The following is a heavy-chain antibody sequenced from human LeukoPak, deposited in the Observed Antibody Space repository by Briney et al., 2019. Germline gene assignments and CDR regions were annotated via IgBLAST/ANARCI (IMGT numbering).Heavy chain of an antibody. V-gene: IGHV3-7*01. CDR1: GFTFSSSW. CDR3: ARDPGEPGYTYGYNDY. CDR2: INQDGGDK. J-gene: IGHJ4*02. D-gene: IGHD5-18*01. Sequence: GGSLRLSCATSGFTFSSSWMSWLRQAPGKGLEWVANINQDGGDKYYVDSVKGRFTISRDNAKNSLYLQMNSLRAEDTAVYYCARDPGEPGYTYGYNDYWGQGNLVTVSS.